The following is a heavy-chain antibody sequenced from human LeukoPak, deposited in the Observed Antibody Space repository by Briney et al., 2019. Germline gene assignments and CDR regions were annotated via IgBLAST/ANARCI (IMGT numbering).Heavy chain of an antibody. CDR2: IKLDGSEK. Sequence: GSLRLSCVASGFTFGKYWMSWVRQAPGKGLEWVANIKLDGSEKSYVDSVKGRFTISRDNTKNSLYLQMNSLRAEDTAVFYCARDQYDTWSRRGNFDSWGQGTLVIVSS. CDR1: GFTFGKYW. V-gene: IGHV3-7*03. D-gene: IGHD3-3*01. CDR3: ARDQYDTWSRRGNFDS. J-gene: IGHJ4*02.